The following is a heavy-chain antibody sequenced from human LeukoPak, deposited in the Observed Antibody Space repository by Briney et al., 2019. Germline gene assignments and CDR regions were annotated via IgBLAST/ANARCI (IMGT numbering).Heavy chain of an antibody. Sequence: GGSLRLSCAASGFTFSSYGMHWVRQAPGKGLEWVAFIRYDGSNKYYADSVKGRFTISKSNSQNSLYLQMNSLRPEDTAVYYCATTGFDSPFYFHYWGQGTLVTVSS. J-gene: IGHJ4*02. CDR2: IRYDGSNK. D-gene: IGHD5-12*01. CDR3: ATTGFDSPFYFHY. CDR1: GFTFSSYG. V-gene: IGHV3-30*02.